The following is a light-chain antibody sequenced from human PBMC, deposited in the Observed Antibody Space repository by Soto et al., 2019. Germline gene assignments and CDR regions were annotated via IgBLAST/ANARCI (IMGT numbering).Light chain of an antibody. CDR3: TSYSRYRVLV. J-gene: IGLJ3*02. CDR1: SSGIGGYKY. Sequence: QSVLTQPASVSGSLGQSITISCTGTSSGIGGYKYVSWYQQHPGKAPKLIIFEVSNRPSGVSDRFSGSNSGNTASLTISGLQAEDEADYYCTSYSRYRVLVFGGGTKVTVL. V-gene: IGLV2-14*01. CDR2: EVS.